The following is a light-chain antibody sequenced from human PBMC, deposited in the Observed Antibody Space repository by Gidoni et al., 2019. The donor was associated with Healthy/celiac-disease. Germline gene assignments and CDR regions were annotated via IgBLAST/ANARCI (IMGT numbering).Light chain of an antibody. Sequence: QSVLTQPPSVSGAPGQRVTISCTGSSSNIGAGYDVHWYPQLPGTAPKLLIYGNSNRPAGVPDRFSGAKAGTSASLAITGLQAEDEADYYCQYDDSSLRTVFGGGTKLTVL. J-gene: IGLJ3*02. CDR1: SSNIGAGYD. CDR3: QYDDSSLRTV. V-gene: IGLV1-40*01. CDR2: GNS.